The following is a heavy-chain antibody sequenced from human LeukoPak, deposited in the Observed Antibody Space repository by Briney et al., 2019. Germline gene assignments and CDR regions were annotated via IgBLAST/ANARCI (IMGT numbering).Heavy chain of an antibody. V-gene: IGHV3-30*02. D-gene: IGHD5-18*01. CDR2: IRYDGSNK. J-gene: IGHJ4*02. Sequence: GGSLRLSCAASGFTFSSYGMHWVRQAPGKGLEWVAFIRYDGSNKYYADSVKGRFTISRDNSKNTLYLQMNSLRAEDTAVYYCAKGFGYSYGLNNAAHYYFDYWGQGTLVTVSS. CDR3: AKGFGYSYGLNNAAHYYFDY. CDR1: GFTFSSYG.